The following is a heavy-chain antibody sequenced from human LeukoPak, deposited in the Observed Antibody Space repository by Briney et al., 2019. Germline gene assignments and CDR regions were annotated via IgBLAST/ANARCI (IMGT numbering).Heavy chain of an antibody. V-gene: IGHV3-48*01. J-gene: IGHJ5*02. Sequence: GGSLRLSCAASGLTFSIYSMNWVRQAPGKGLEWVSYISSSSSTIYYADSVKGRFTISRDNAKNSLYLQMNSLRAEDTAVYYCARGRPFDPWGQGTLVTVSS. CDR3: ARGRPFDP. CDR1: GLTFSIYS. CDR2: ISSSSSTI.